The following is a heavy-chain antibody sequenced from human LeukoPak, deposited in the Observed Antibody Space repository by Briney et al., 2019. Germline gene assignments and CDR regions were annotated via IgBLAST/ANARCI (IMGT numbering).Heavy chain of an antibody. D-gene: IGHD5-12*01. CDR3: ATGEGYSGYDSNWFDP. CDR2: FDPEDGET. CDR1: GYTLTELS. Sequence: ASVKVSCKVSGYTLTELSMHWVRQAPGKGLEWMGGFDPEDGETIYAQKLQGRVTMTEDTSTDTAYMELSSLRSEDTAVYYCATGEGYSGYDSNWFDPWGQGTLVTVSS. V-gene: IGHV1-24*01. J-gene: IGHJ5*02.